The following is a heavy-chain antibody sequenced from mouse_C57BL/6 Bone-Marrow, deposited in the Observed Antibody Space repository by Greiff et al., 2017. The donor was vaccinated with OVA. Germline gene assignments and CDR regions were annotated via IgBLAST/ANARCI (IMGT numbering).Heavy chain of an antibody. V-gene: IGHV1-69*01. D-gene: IGHD1-1*01. CDR1: GYTFTSYW. CDR2: IDPSDSYT. CDR3: AREDYYGSSYEWFAY. Sequence: QVQLQQSGAELVMPGASVKLSCKASGYTFTSYWMHWVKQRPGQGLEWIGEIDPSDSYTNYNQKFKGKSTLTVDKSSSTAYMQLSSLTSEDSAVYYCAREDYYGSSYEWFAYWGQGTLVTVSA. J-gene: IGHJ3*01.